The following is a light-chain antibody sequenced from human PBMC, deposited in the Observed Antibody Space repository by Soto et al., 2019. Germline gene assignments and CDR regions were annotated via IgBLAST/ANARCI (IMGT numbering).Light chain of an antibody. CDR2: KAS. Sequence: DIQMTQSPSTLSASVGDRVTITCRASQSINSWLAWYQQKPGKAPKVLIYKASSLESGVPSRFSGSGSGTEFPLTISSLQPDDFAIYYCQQYDADPWTFGQGTKVEIK. J-gene: IGKJ1*01. V-gene: IGKV1-5*03. CDR3: QQYDADPWT. CDR1: QSINSW.